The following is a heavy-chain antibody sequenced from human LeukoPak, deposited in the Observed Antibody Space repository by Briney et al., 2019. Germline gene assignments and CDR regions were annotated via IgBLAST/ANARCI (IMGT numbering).Heavy chain of an antibody. V-gene: IGHV4-59*01. D-gene: IGHD3-22*01. CDR3: AREDSSGYYPYFDY. J-gene: IGHJ4*02. CDR2: IYYSGST. Sequence: SETLSLTCTVSGGSISSYYWSWIPQPPGQGLEGSGDIYYSGSTNYNPSLKSRVTISVDTSKNQFSLKLSSVTAADTAVYYCAREDSSGYYPYFDYWGQGTLVTVSS. CDR1: GGSISSYY.